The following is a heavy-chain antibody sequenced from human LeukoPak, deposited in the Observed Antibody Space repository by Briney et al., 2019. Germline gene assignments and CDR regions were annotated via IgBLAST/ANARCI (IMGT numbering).Heavy chain of an antibody. Sequence: PGGSLRLSCAASGFTFDDYAMHWVRQAPGKGLEWVSGISWNSGSIGYADSVKGRFTISRDNAKNSLYLQMNNLRAEDTALYYCAKDIELQWLVSIYFDYWGQGTLVTVSS. V-gene: IGHV3-9*01. D-gene: IGHD6-19*01. CDR1: GFTFDDYA. CDR2: ISWNSGSI. CDR3: AKDIELQWLVSIYFDY. J-gene: IGHJ4*02.